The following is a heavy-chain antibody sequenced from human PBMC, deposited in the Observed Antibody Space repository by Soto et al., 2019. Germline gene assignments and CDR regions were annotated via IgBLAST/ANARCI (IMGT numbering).Heavy chain of an antibody. CDR2: IIPILGIA. CDR1: GGTFSSYT. J-gene: IGHJ4*02. D-gene: IGHD2-2*01. V-gene: IGHV1-69*08. Sequence: QVQLVQSGAEVKKPGSSVKVSCKASGGTFSSYTISWVRQAPGQGLEWMGRIIPILGIANYVQKFQGRVTSTADKSTSTAYTALSSLSSEDTDVYYCARDVPARQQPRGDYWGQGTLVTVSS. CDR3: ARDVPARQQPRGDY.